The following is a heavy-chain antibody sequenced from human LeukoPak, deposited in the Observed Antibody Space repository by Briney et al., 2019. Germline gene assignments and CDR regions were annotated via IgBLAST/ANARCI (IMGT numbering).Heavy chain of an antibody. CDR1: GGTSNSQA. D-gene: IGHD3-22*01. J-gene: IGHJ4*02. Sequence: SVNVSCKASGGTSNSQAISWVRPAPGQGLEWLGRIIPKRRTTNRSQNFQDRVTLTADKSTNTAYMELTSLTSDDTAVYYCATTNDGGGYQGGDFFDFWGQGTLVTVSS. CDR3: ATTNDGGGYQGGDFFDF. CDR2: IIPKRRTT. V-gene: IGHV1-69*04.